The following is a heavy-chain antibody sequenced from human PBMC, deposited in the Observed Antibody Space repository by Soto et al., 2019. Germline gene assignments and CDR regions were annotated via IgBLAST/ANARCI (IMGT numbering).Heavy chain of an antibody. J-gene: IGHJ4*02. Sequence: GGSLGLCCSSSGLTSISHGMHGFRQTPGKGLEWVAVIWYDGSNKYYADSVKGRFTISRDNSKNTLYLQMNSLRAEDTAVYYCARDGTVTNNYFDYWGQGNLVNGSA. CDR2: IWYDGSNK. D-gene: IGHD4-17*01. CDR1: GLTSISHG. CDR3: ARDGTVTNNYFDY. V-gene: IGHV3-33*01.